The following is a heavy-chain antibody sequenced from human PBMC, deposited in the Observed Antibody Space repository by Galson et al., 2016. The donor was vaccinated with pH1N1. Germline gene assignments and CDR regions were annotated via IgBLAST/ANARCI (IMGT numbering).Heavy chain of an antibody. J-gene: IGHJ3*02. Sequence: SETLSLTCTVSGGSTFSSTYYWGWIRQPPGKGLEWIANIYYSGNTFYNPSLKSRVSLSVDTSKNQFSLRLSSVTAADTAVYYCAKDHSLHLWLQGAFDIWGQGTRVTVSS. D-gene: IGHD5-18*01. V-gene: IGHV4-39*07. CDR3: AKDHSLHLWLQGAFDI. CDR1: GGSTFSSTYY. CDR2: IYYSGNT.